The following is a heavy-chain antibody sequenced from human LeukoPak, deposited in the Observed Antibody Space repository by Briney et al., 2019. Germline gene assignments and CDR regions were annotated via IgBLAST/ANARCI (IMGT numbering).Heavy chain of an antibody. V-gene: IGHV3-48*04. J-gene: IGHJ4*02. CDR1: GFTFSSYI. Sequence: GGSLRLSCAASGFTFSSYIMNRVRQAPGKGLEWVSYISSSSSTIYYADSVKGRFTLSRDNAKNSLYLQMNSLRAEDTAVYYCARGSSSWYSDYWGQGTLVTVSS. CDR2: ISSSSSTI. CDR3: ARGSSSWYSDY. D-gene: IGHD6-13*01.